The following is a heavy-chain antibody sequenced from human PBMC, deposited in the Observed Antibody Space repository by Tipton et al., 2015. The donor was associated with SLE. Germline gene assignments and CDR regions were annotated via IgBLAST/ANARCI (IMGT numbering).Heavy chain of an antibody. J-gene: IGHJ4*02. CDR2: INPNSGGT. Sequence: QVQLVQSGAEVKKTGASVKVSCKASGYTFTGYYMHWVRQVPGQGLEWMGWINPNSGGTNYAQKFRGRVTMTRDTSISTAYMELSRLRSDDTAVYYCARGRWGLVGTDYFDYWGQGTLVTVSS. D-gene: IGHD2-21*02. CDR1: GYTFTGYY. V-gene: IGHV1-2*02. CDR3: ARGRWGLVGTDYFDY.